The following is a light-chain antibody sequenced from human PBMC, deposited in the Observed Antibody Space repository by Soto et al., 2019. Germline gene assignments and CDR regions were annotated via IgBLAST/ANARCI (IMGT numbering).Light chain of an antibody. J-gene: IGKJ1*01. Sequence: DIQMTQSPSSLSASVRDRVTITCRARQGISKYLAWYQQKPGKVPELLIYGASTLQSGVPSRFSGSGSGTDFTLTISSLQPEDVATYYCQQSYSTPRTFGQGTKVEIK. CDR3: QQSYSTPRT. CDR2: GAS. CDR1: QGISKY. V-gene: IGKV1-27*01.